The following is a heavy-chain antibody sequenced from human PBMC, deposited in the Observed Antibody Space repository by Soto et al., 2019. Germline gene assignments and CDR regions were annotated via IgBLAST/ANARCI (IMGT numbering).Heavy chain of an antibody. D-gene: IGHD3-10*01. V-gene: IGHV4-59*02. CDR2: IHDSGST. CDR1: GGSVSNYY. Sequence: SETMSLACTVPGGSVSNYYWSWIRQPPGKGLEWIGYIHDSGSTNYNPYRKSRVTISEDTSKNQVALQLISVIAADTAVYYCARGGASSKWLDPWGQGTLVTVSS. CDR3: ARGGASSKWLDP. J-gene: IGHJ5*02.